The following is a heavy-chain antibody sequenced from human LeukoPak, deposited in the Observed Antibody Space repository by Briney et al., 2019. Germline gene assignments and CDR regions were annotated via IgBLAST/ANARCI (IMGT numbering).Heavy chain of an antibody. CDR1: GFTFSSYA. V-gene: IGHV3-23*01. Sequence: GGSLRLSCAASGFTFSSYAMSWVRQAPGKGLEWASAISGSGGSTYYADSVKGRFTISRDNSKSTLYLQMNSLRAEDTAVYYCAINIVVVPAAMRGGDYWGQGTLSPSPQ. CDR2: ISGSGGST. CDR3: AINIVVVPAAMRGGDY. D-gene: IGHD2-2*01. J-gene: IGHJ4*02.